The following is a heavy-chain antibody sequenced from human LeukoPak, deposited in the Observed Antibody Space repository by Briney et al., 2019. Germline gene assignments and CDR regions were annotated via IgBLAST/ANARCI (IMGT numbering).Heavy chain of an antibody. J-gene: IGHJ4*02. CDR2: ISYDGSNK. CDR3: ARQEQLALDY. Sequence: PGGSLRLSCAASGFMLNNYDMHWVRQAPGKGLEWVAVISYDGSNKYYADSVKGRFTISRDNSKNTLYLQMNSLRAEDTAVYYCARQEQLALDYWGQGTLVTVSS. CDR1: GFMLNNYD. V-gene: IGHV3-30*19. D-gene: IGHD6-6*01.